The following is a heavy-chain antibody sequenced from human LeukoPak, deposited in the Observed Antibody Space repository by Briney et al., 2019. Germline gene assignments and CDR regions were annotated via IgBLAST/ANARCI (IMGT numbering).Heavy chain of an antibody. CDR2: INPNSGGT. D-gene: IGHD4-23*01. CDR3: ARDQPSDYGGNSDYHGMDV. V-gene: IGHV1-2*02. CDR1: GYTFTGYY. Sequence: ASVKASCKASGYTFTGYYMHWVRQAPGQGLEWMGWINPNSGGTNYAQKFQGRVTMTRDTSISTAYMELSRLRSDDTAVYYCARDQPSDYGGNSDYHGMDVWGQGTTVTVSS. J-gene: IGHJ6*02.